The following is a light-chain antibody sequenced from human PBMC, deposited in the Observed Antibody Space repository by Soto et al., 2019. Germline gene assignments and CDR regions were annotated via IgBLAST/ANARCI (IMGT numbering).Light chain of an antibody. V-gene: IGKV3-15*01. CDR1: QSVSSN. Sequence: EIVMTQSPANLSLSPGERATLACRASQSVSSNLAWYQQKPGQGPRLLIYGASTRATSIPARFSGSVSGTEFTLTINSLQSGDFAVYYCQQYNKWPPYTFGQGTKLEIK. CDR2: GAS. J-gene: IGKJ2*01. CDR3: QQYNKWPPYT.